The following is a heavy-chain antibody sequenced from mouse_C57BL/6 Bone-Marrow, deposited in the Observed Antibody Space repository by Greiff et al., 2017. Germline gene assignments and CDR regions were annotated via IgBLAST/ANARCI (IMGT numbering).Heavy chain of an antibody. CDR1: GYTFTSYW. J-gene: IGHJ2*01. Sequence: EVQLQESGTVLARPGASVKMSCKTSGYTFTSYWMHWVKQRPGQGLEWRGAIYPGNSDTSYNQKFKGKAKLTAVTSASTAYMELSSLTNEDSAVYYCTRRITTVVATADDWGQGTTLTVSS. D-gene: IGHD1-1*01. CDR2: IYPGNSDT. V-gene: IGHV1-5*01. CDR3: TRRITTVVATADD.